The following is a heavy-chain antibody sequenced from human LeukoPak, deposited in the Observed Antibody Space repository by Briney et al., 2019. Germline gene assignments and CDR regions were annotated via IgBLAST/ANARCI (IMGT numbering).Heavy chain of an antibody. Sequence: GSLRLSCAASGFTFSSYGMHWVRQAPGKGLEWVAVISYDGSNKYYADSVKGRFTISRDNSKNTLYLQMNSLRAEDTAVYYCAKERGYCSGGSCYDSLDYWGQGTLVTVSS. J-gene: IGHJ4*02. CDR1: GFTFSSYG. CDR3: AKERGYCSGGSCYDSLDY. V-gene: IGHV3-30*18. CDR2: ISYDGSNK. D-gene: IGHD2-15*01.